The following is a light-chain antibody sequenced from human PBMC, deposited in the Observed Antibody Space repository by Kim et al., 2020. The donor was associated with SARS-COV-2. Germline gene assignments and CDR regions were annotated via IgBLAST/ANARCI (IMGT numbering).Light chain of an antibody. CDR3: AAWDVSLSGWV. CDR1: SSNIGSNY. V-gene: IGLV1-47*01. Sequence: QSVLTQSPSTSETPGQRVIISCSGSSSNIGSNYVYWFQQLPGAAPKLLISRSNQRPSGVPDRFSGSKSGTSASLAINGLLSDDEADYYCAAWDVSLSGWVFGGGTKLTVL. CDR2: RSN. J-gene: IGLJ3*02.